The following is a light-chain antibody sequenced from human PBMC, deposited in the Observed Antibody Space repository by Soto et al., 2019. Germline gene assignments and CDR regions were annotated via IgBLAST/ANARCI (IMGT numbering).Light chain of an antibody. V-gene: IGKV1-5*03. Sequence: DIQMTQSPSTLSASVGDRVTITCRASQSLGSWLAWYQQKPGKAPNLLIYKASSLESGVPSRFSGSGSGTEFTLTISSLQPDDFATYYCQQYNSFIYTFGQGTKLEIK. CDR2: KAS. CDR1: QSLGSW. J-gene: IGKJ2*01. CDR3: QQYNSFIYT.